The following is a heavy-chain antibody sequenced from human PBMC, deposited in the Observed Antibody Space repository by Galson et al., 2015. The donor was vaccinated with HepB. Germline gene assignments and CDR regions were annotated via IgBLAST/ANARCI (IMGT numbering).Heavy chain of an antibody. CDR1: GFTFDDYA. Sequence: SLRLSCAASGFTFDDYAMHWVRQAPGKGLEWVSGISWNSGSIGYADSVKGRFTISRDNAKNSLYLQMNSLRAEDTALYYCAKAHTIFGAPFDYWGQGTLVTVSS. CDR2: ISWNSGSI. CDR3: AKAHTIFGAPFDY. D-gene: IGHD3-3*01. V-gene: IGHV3-9*01. J-gene: IGHJ4*02.